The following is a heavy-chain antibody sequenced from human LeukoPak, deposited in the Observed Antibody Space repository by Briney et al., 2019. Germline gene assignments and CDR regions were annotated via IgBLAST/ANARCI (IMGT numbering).Heavy chain of an antibody. CDR1: GFTLSNYW. Sequence: PGGSLRLSCGGPGFTLSNYWVHWVRQAPGKGLVWVSRINIEGSRTDYADSVRGRFTLSRDNAKNTVDLEMNSLTAEDTAVYYCAISMGGRNDFWGQGTLVTVSS. V-gene: IGHV3-74*01. D-gene: IGHD2-15*01. J-gene: IGHJ4*02. CDR3: AISMGGRNDF. CDR2: INIEGSRT.